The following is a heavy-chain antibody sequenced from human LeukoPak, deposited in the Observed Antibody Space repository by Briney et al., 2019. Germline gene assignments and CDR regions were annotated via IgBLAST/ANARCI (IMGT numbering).Heavy chain of an antibody. CDR3: ARGFDWDSPFDY. CDR1: GGSISSSTYY. D-gene: IGHD3-9*01. Sequence: PSETLSLTCTVSGGSISSSTYYWGWIRQPPGKGLEWIASMSYSGSTYYNPSLTSRVTLSVDTSKNQLSLKLSSVTAADTAVYYCARGFDWDSPFDYWGQGTLVTVSS. J-gene: IGHJ4*02. CDR2: MSYSGST. V-gene: IGHV4-39*07.